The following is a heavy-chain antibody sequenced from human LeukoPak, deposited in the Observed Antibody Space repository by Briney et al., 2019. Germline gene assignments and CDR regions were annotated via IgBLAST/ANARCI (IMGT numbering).Heavy chain of an antibody. J-gene: IGHJ4*02. CDR1: GFTVSTNY. V-gene: IGHV3-53*01. D-gene: IGHD3-22*01. Sequence: PGGSLRLSCAASGFTVSTNYMNWVRQAPGKGLEWVSVLYSGGNTYYADSVKGRFTISRDNSKNTLFLQMNSLRAEDSAVYYCARGGFYSDSGAHYYPFDYWGQGTLVTVSS. CDR3: ARGGFYSDSGAHYYPFDY. CDR2: LYSGGNT.